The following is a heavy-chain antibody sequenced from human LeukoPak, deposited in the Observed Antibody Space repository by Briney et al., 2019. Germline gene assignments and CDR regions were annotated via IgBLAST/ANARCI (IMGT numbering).Heavy chain of an antibody. V-gene: IGHV5-51*01. J-gene: IGHJ4*02. CDR2: IYPGDSDT. D-gene: IGHD6-13*01. CDR3: ASRPEQQLAMFDY. Sequence: PGESLKTPLKSPGYSFTSYWIGWVPQIPGKGLGWMRIIYPGDSDTRYTPSFQGQVTISADKSISTVYLQWSSLKASDTAMYYCASRPEQQLAMFDYWGQGTLVTVSS. CDR1: GYSFTSYW.